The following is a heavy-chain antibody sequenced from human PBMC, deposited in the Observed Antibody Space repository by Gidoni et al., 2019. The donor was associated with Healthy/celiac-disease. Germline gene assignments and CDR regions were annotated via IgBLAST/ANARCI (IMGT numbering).Heavy chain of an antibody. CDR3: ARMNNLNAFDI. V-gene: IGHV3-21*01. CDR2: ISSSSSYI. J-gene: IGHJ3*02. CDR1: DFTFSSYS. Sequence: EVQLVESGGGLVKPGGSLRPSCAASDFTFSSYSMNWVRTAPGKGLEWVSSISSSSSYIYYADSVKGRFTISRDNAKNSLYLQMNSLRAEDTAVYYCARMNNLNAFDIWGQGTMVTVSS. D-gene: IGHD1-1*01.